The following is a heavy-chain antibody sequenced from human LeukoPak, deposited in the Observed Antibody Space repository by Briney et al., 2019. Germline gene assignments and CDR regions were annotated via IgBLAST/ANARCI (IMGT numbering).Heavy chain of an antibody. Sequence: PSETLSLTCTVSGGSISGHYWNWIRQPPGKGLQWIGYIHSTGSTDYNPSLRSRVTLSVDTSKNQVSLKLTSVTAADTGVCYCARPTATPAGSYYYHYLHVWGKGTTVTVSS. V-gene: IGHV4-4*09. J-gene: IGHJ6*03. D-gene: IGHD6-19*01. CDR3: ARPTATPAGSYYYHYLHV. CDR2: IHSTGST. CDR1: GGSISGHY.